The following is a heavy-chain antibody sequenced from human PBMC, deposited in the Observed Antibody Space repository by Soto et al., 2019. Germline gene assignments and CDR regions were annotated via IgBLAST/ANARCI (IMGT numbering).Heavy chain of an antibody. CDR3: AKGHYYDTSGYFGY. CDR1: GFTFSSCA. CDR2: ISGSGDST. J-gene: IGHJ4*02. V-gene: IGHV3-23*01. Sequence: DVQLLESGGDLVQPGGSLRLSCAASGFTFSSCAMSWVRQAPVKGLEWVSTISGSGDSTYYADSVKGRFTISRDNSKNTLYLQMSSLRAEDTAIYYCAKGHYYDTSGYFGYWGQGTLVTVSS. D-gene: IGHD3-22*01.